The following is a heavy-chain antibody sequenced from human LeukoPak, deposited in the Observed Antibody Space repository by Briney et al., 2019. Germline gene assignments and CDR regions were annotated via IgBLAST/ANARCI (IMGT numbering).Heavy chain of an antibody. CDR1: GFTFSSYA. J-gene: IGHJ3*02. Sequence: QPGGSLRLSCAVSGFTFSSYAMSWVRQAPGKGLEWVSAISGSGGSTYYADSVKGRFTISRDNSKNTLYLQMNSLRAEDTAVCYCAKVLTGYSRTFDAFDIWGKGTMVTVSS. CDR3: AKVLTGYSRTFDAFDI. V-gene: IGHV3-23*01. D-gene: IGHD6-13*01. CDR2: ISGSGGST.